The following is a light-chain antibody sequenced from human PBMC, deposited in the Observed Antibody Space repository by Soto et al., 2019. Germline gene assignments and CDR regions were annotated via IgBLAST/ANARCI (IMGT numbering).Light chain of an antibody. Sequence: QSVLTQPPSASGTPGQRVTISCSGSNSNIGDNTVNWFQQLPGTAPKLLISTNNQRPSGVPDRFSGSKSATSASLAISGLQSEDEADYYCASWDDSLNGVVFGGGTKLTVL. V-gene: IGLV1-44*01. CDR3: ASWDDSLNGVV. CDR1: NSNIGDNT. J-gene: IGLJ2*01. CDR2: TNN.